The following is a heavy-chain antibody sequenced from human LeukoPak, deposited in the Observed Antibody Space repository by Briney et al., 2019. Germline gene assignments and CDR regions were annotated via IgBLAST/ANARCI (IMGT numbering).Heavy chain of an antibody. Sequence: PSETLSLTCAVYGGSFSGYYWSWIRPPPGKGLEWIGEINHSGSTNYNPSLKSRVTMSVDTSKNQFSLKLSSVTAADTAVYYCARSNYVWGSYRPRQSDAFDIRGQGTMVTVSS. CDR3: ARSNYVWGSYRPRQSDAFDI. D-gene: IGHD3-16*02. J-gene: IGHJ3*02. V-gene: IGHV4-34*01. CDR2: INHSGST. CDR1: GGSFSGYY.